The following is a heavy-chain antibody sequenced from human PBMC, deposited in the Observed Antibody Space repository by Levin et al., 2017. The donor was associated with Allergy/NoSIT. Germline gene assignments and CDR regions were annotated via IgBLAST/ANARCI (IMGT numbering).Heavy chain of an antibody. D-gene: IGHD2-15*01. Sequence: GESLKISCAASGFTFSSHAMSWVRQAPGKGLEWVSAISGSGGSTYYADSVKGRFTISRDNSKNTLYLQMNSLRAEDTAVYYCAKDLGYCSGGSCYLHRVDAFDIWGQGTMVTVSS. CDR3: AKDLGYCSGGSCYLHRVDAFDI. CDR1: GFTFSSHA. J-gene: IGHJ3*02. CDR2: ISGSGGST. V-gene: IGHV3-23*01.